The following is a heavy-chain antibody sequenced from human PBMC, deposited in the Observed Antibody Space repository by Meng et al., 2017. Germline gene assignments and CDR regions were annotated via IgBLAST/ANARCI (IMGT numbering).Heavy chain of an antibody. CDR1: GFTFSGSA. J-gene: IGHJ4*02. CDR2: IRSKANSYST. Sequence: GASLKISCASSGFTFSGSAMHWVRQASGKGLGWVGRIRSKANSYSTAYAASVRGRFTISRDDSKSTAYLQMNSLRTEDTAVYYCASGWLGGYVDYWGQGTLVTVSS. CDR3: ASGWLGGYVDY. V-gene: IGHV3-73*01. D-gene: IGHD6-19*01.